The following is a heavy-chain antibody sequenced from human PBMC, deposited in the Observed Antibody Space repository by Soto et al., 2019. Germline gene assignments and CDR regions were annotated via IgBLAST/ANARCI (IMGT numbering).Heavy chain of an antibody. CDR2: IIPILGMA. J-gene: IGHJ6*02. D-gene: IGHD2-2*01. CDR3: ARDTTWSYYYYGMDV. Sequence: QVQLVQSGAEVKKPGSSVKVSCKASGGTFSSYTISWVRQAPGQGLEWMGRIIPILGMANYAQKFQGRVTITVDKSTSTAYMELSSLRSGDTAVYYCARDTTWSYYYYGMDVWGQGTTVTVSS. V-gene: IGHV1-69*08. CDR1: GGTFSSYT.